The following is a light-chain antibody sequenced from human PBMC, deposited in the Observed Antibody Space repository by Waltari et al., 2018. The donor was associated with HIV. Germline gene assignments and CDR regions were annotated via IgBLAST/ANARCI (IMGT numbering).Light chain of an antibody. CDR3: QQFLTYPT. Sequence: DIQMTQSPSTLSASVGDRVTITCRAGQTISNLLAWYQQKPGKAPKLLSYEASTLDSGVPLRFSGSGSGTEFTLTISGLQPDDFATYYCQQFLTYPTFGQGTKLEIK. J-gene: IGKJ2*01. CDR1: QTISNL. CDR2: EAS. V-gene: IGKV1-5*03.